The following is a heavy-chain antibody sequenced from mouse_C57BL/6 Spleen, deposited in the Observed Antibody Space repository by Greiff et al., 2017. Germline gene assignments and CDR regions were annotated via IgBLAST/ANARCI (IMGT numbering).Heavy chain of an antibody. Sequence: EVQLQESGEGLVKPGGSLKLSCAASGFTFSSYAMSWVRQTPEKRLEWVAYISSGGDYIYYADTVKGRFTISRDNARNTLYLQMSSLKSEDTAMYYCTRGDYTWFAYWGQGTLVTVSA. V-gene: IGHV5-9-1*02. CDR3: TRGDYTWFAY. CDR2: ISSGGDYI. J-gene: IGHJ3*01. CDR1: GFTFSSYA. D-gene: IGHD2-4*01.